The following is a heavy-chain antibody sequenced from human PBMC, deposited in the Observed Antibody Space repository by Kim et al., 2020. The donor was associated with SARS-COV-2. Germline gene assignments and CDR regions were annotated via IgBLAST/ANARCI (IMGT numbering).Heavy chain of an antibody. CDR1: GGSFSGYY. CDR3: ARDHPSVYYYGMDV. D-gene: IGHD1-26*01. J-gene: IGHJ6*02. Sequence: SETLSLTCAVYGGSFSGYYWSWIRQPPGKGLEWIGEINHSGSTNYNPSLKSRVTISVDTSKNQFSLKLSSVTAADTAVYYCARDHPSVYYYGMDVWGQGTTVTVSS. CDR2: INHSGST. V-gene: IGHV4-34*01.